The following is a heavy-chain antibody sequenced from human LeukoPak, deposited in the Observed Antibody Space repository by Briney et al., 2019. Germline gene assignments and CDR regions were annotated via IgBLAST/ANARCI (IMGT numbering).Heavy chain of an antibody. V-gene: IGHV1-69*13. CDR3: ARGYCSSTSCYDYYYYGMDV. CDR1: GGTFSSYA. J-gene: IGHJ6*04. D-gene: IGHD2-2*01. Sequence: SVKVSCKASGGTFSSYAISRVRQAPGQGLEWMGGIIPIFGTANYAQKFQGRVTITADESTSTAYMELSSLRSEDTAVYYCARGYCSSTSCYDYYYYGMDVWGKGTTVTVSS. CDR2: IIPIFGTA.